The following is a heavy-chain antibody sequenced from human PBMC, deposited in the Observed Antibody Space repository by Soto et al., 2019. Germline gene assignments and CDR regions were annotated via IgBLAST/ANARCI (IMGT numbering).Heavy chain of an antibody. V-gene: IGHV1-3*01. CDR3: ARGPGGPDGPGDY. CDR1: GYTFTSYA. CDR2: INAGNGNT. Sequence: QVQLVQSGAEVKKPGASVKVSCKASGYTFTSYAMPWVRQAPGQRLEWMGWINAGNGNTKYSQKCQGRVTITRDTSASTTYIELNSLRSEDTAVYYCARGPGGPDGPGDYWGQGTLVTVSS. J-gene: IGHJ4*02. D-gene: IGHD2-15*01.